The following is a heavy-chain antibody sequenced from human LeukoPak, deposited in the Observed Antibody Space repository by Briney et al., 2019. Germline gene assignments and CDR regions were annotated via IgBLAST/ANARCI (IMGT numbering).Heavy chain of an antibody. J-gene: IGHJ4*02. D-gene: IGHD6-19*01. CDR2: ISYDGSNK. CDR1: GFTFSSYG. V-gene: IGHV3-30*18. CDR3: AKDVIAVAGTYCDY. Sequence: GGSLRLSCAASGFTFSSYGMHWVRQAPGKGLEWMAVISYDGSNKYYADSVKGRFTISRDNSKNTLYLQMNSLRAEDTAVYYCAKDVIAVAGTYCDYWGQGTLVTVSS.